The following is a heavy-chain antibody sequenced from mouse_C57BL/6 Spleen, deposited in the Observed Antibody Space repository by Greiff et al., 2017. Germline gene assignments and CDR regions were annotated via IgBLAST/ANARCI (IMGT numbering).Heavy chain of an antibody. D-gene: IGHD2-4*01. Sequence: DVKLVESGGGLVKPGGSLKLSCAASGFTFSDYGMHWVRQAPEKGLEWVAYISSGSSTIYYADTVKGRFTISRDNAKNTLFLQMTSLRSEDTAMYYCARRSFYYDYDVQFAYWGQGTLVTVSA. J-gene: IGHJ3*01. CDR2: ISSGSSTI. CDR1: GFTFSDYG. V-gene: IGHV5-17*01. CDR3: ARRSFYYDYDVQFAY.